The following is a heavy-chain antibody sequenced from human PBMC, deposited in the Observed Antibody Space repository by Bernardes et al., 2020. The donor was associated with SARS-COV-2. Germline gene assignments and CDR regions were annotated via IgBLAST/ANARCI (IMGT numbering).Heavy chain of an antibody. CDR2: INPNSGGT. D-gene: IGHD6-19*01. CDR3: ARLAVADSTDFDY. V-gene: IGHV1-2*02. J-gene: IGHJ4*02. CDR1: GYTFTGYY. Sequence: ASVKVSCKASGYTFTGYYMHWVRQAPGQGLEWMGWINPNSGGTNYAQKFQGRVTMTRDTSISTAYMELSRLRSDDTAVYYCARLAVADSTDFDYWGQGTLVNVS.